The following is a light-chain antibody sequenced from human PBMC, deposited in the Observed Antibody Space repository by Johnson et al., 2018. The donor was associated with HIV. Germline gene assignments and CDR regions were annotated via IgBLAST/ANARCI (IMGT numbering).Light chain of an antibody. J-gene: IGLJ1*01. V-gene: IGLV1-40*01. CDR2: GNN. CDR1: SSNIGEGYD. CDR3: QSYATSLCGSKF. Sequence: SVLTQPPSVSGAPGQRVTISCTGSSSNIGEGYDVHWYQQLPGTAPKLLISGNNNRPSGVPDRFSGSRSGTSASLALTGLQSDDEAAYYCQSYATSLCGSKFFGTVTTVTVL.